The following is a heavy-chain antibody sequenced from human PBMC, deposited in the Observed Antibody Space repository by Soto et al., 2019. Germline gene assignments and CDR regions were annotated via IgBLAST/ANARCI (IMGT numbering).Heavy chain of an antibody. Sequence: QVQLQESGPGLVKPSQTLSLTCTVSGGSISSGGYYWSWIRQHPGKGLEWIGYIYYSGSTYYNPSLRSRVTISVDTSKNQFALKLSSVTAADTAVYYCARAVVVAAKTVFDYWGQGTLVTVSS. J-gene: IGHJ4*02. D-gene: IGHD2-15*01. CDR1: GGSISSGGYY. CDR2: IYYSGST. V-gene: IGHV4-31*03. CDR3: ARAVVVAAKTVFDY.